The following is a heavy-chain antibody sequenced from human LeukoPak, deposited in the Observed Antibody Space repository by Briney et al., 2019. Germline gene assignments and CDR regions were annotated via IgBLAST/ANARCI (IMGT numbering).Heavy chain of an antibody. CDR1: GGSISSSSYY. J-gene: IGHJ4*02. D-gene: IGHD6-19*01. CDR3: ARRRYSSGQIDY. V-gene: IGHV4-39*07. CDR2: IYYSGST. Sequence: SETLSLTCTVSGGSISSSSYYWGWIRQPPGKGLEWIGSIYYSGSTYYNPSLKSRVTISVDTSKKQFSLKLSAVTAADTAVYYCARRRYSSGQIDYWGQGTLVTVSS.